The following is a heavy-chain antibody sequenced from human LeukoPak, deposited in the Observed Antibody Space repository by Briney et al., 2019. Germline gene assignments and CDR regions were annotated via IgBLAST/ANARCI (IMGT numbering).Heavy chain of an antibody. V-gene: IGHV3-21*01. Sequence: GGSLRLSCAASGFDFRSYIMHWVRQAPGKGLEWVSSISTIGSYIYYADSMKGRFTISRDNVKNSLFLEMNSLRAADTAVYYCVRETGRRYGMDVWGQGTTVTVSS. CDR1: GFDFRSYI. J-gene: IGHJ6*02. D-gene: IGHD3-9*01. CDR2: ISTIGSYI. CDR3: VRETGRRYGMDV.